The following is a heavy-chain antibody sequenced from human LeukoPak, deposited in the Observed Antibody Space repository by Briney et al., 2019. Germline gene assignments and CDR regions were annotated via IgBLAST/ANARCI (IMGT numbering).Heavy chain of an antibody. CDR1: GASVNTGSYY. Sequence: SETLSLTCTVSGASVNTGSYYWSWLRQPPGKGLEWIGNIYYSGTTNYNPSLKSRVTMSVDTSKNQFSLKLSSVTAADTAVYYCTMVRGVIRPEWFDPWGQGTLVTVSS. CDR3: TMVRGVIRPEWFDP. CDR2: IYYSGTT. V-gene: IGHV4-61*01. J-gene: IGHJ5*02. D-gene: IGHD3-10*01.